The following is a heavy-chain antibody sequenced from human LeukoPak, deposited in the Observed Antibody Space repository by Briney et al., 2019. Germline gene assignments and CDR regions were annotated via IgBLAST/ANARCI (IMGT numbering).Heavy chain of an antibody. CDR3: ARDRYSSMWSVFEY. V-gene: IGHV3-23*01. D-gene: IGHD6-13*01. J-gene: IGHJ4*02. Sequence: QSGGSLRLSCAASGFTFSNYAMSWARQARGRGLKWVSGLTSSGGTTYYADSVKGRFTISRDNSRNTLYLQVNSLRAEDTAVYYCARDRYSSMWSVFEYWGQGALVTVSS. CDR1: GFTFSNYA. CDR2: LTSSGGTT.